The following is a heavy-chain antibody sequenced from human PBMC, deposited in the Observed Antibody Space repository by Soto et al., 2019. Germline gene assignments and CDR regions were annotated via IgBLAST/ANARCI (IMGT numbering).Heavy chain of an antibody. J-gene: IGHJ5*02. CDR2: ISAYNGNA. CDR3: ARGSRFDWFDP. V-gene: IGHV1-18*04. CDR1: GYTFTNYG. D-gene: IGHD3-3*01. Sequence: ASVKVSCKASGYTFTNYGFTWVRQAPGQGLEWMGWISAYNGNANYGQNFQGRVTMTTDTATSTAHMELRSLRYDNTAIYYCARGSRFDWFDPWGQGALVTVSS.